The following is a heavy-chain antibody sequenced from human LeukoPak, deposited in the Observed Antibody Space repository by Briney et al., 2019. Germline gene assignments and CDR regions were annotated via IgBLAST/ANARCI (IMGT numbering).Heavy chain of an antibody. J-gene: IGHJ3*02. D-gene: IGHD5-18*01. Sequence: ASVKVSCKASGYTFTSYYMHWVRQAPGQGLEWVGIVNPSGGSTSYAQKFQGRVTMTRDTSTSTVYMELSSLRSEDTAVYYCARDWRAMNAFDIWGQGTMVTVSS. CDR2: VNPSGGST. CDR1: GYTFTSYY. V-gene: IGHV1-46*01. CDR3: ARDWRAMNAFDI.